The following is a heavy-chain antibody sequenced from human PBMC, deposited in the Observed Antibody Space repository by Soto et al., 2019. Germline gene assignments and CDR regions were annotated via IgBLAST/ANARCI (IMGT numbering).Heavy chain of an antibody. J-gene: IGHJ4*02. CDR2: MNPNSGNT. Sequence: ASVKVSCKASGYTFTSYDINCVRQATGQGLEWMGWMNPNSGNTGYAQKFQGRVTMTRNTSISTAYMELSSLRSEDTAVYYCARVYSRLVRGALNYWGQGTLVTVSS. CDR1: GYTFTSYD. CDR3: ARVYSRLVRGALNY. V-gene: IGHV1-8*01. D-gene: IGHD3-10*01.